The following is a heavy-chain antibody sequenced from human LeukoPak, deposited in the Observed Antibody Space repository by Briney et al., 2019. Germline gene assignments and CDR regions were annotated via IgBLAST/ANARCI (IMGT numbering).Heavy chain of an antibody. J-gene: IGHJ4*02. CDR3: VRALHDSSGYYYFYF. CDR2: IRNKAKSYTT. Sequence: GGSLRLSCAASGFTFSDHYMDWVRQAPGKGLEWVGRIRNKAKSYTTEYAASVKGRFSILRDDSKNTLYLQTNSLKTEDPAVYYCVRALHDSSGYYYFYFWGQGTLVTVSS. D-gene: IGHD3-22*01. V-gene: IGHV3-72*01. CDR1: GFTFSDHY.